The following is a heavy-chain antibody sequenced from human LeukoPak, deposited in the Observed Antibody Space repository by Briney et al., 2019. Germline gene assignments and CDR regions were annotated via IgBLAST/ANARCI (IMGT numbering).Heavy chain of an antibody. CDR2: ISGGGGST. CDR1: GFSFSTYG. D-gene: IGHD3-9*01. V-gene: IGHV3-23*01. CDR3: AKGRYDILAGYYLPGLDY. J-gene: IGHJ4*02. Sequence: GGSLRLSCAASGFSFSTYGMCWGRQAPGKGLWWGSLISGGGGSTYYADSVKGRFTISSDNSKNTLYLQMNSLRAEDTAVYYCAKGRYDILAGYYLPGLDYWGQGTLVTVSS.